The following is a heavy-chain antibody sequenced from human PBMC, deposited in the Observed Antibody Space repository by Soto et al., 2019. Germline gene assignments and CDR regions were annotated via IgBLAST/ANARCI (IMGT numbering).Heavy chain of an antibody. CDR1: GFTFSSYG. CDR3: ARYGGYCSSTSCQPVYYYYYYMDV. Sequence: QVQLVESGGGVVQPGRSLRLSCAASGFTFSSYGMHWVRQASGKGLEWVAVIWYDGSNKYYADSVKGRFTISRDNSKNTLYLQMNSLRAEDTAVYYCARYGGYCSSTSCQPVYYYYYYMDVWGKGTTVTVSS. J-gene: IGHJ6*03. D-gene: IGHD2-2*01. V-gene: IGHV3-33*01. CDR2: IWYDGSNK.